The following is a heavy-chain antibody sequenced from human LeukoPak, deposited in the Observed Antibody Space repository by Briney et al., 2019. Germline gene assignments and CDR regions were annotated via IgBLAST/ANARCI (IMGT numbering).Heavy chain of an antibody. V-gene: IGHV3-7*01. D-gene: IGHD4-17*01. CDR3: ARDIFFDYGIA. CDR2: IKPDGSET. CDR1: GFTFNNFW. Sequence: GGSLRLSCAASGFTFNNFWMSWVRQAPGKGLEWVANIKPDGSETYYLDSVKGRFTISRDNAKRSLFLQMNSLRADDTALYYCARDIFFDYGIAWGQGTLVIVSS. J-gene: IGHJ5*02.